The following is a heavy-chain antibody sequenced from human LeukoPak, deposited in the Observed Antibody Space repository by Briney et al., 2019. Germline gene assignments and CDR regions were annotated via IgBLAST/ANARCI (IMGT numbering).Heavy chain of an antibody. CDR2: IYYSGST. J-gene: IGHJ4*02. Sequence: TSETLSLTCTVSGGSISSSSYYWGWIRQPPGKGLEWIGSIYYSGSTYYNPSLKSRVTISVDTSKNQFSLKLSSVTAADTAVYYCARLAYCGGDCRSRPYYFDYWGQGTLVTVPS. V-gene: IGHV4-39*07. D-gene: IGHD2-21*02. CDR3: ARLAYCGGDCRSRPYYFDY. CDR1: GGSISSSSYY.